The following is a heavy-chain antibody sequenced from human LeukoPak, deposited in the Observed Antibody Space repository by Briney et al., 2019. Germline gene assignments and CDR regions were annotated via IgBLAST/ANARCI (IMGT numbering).Heavy chain of an antibody. CDR2: ISAYNGNT. V-gene: IGHV1-18*01. D-gene: IGHD1-26*01. CDR3: AREGQVGATLYYFDY. J-gene: IGHJ4*02. Sequence: ASVKVSCKASGYTFTSYGISWVRQAPGQGLEWMGRISAYNGNTNYAQKLQGRVTMTTDTSTSTAYMELRSLRSDDTAVYYCAREGQVGATLYYFDYWGQGTLVTVSS. CDR1: GYTFTSYG.